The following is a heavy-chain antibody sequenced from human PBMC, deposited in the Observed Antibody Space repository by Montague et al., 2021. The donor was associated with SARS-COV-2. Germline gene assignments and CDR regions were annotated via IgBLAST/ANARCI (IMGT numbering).Heavy chain of an antibody. CDR2: ISSSGSTI. Sequence: SLRLSCAASGFTFSSYEMNWVRQAPGKGLEWVSYISSSGSTIYHADSVKGRFIISRDNAKNSLYLQMNSLRAEDTAVYYCARNYYDSSGYYYPFYYYGMDVWGQGTTVTVSS. D-gene: IGHD3-22*01. J-gene: IGHJ6*02. CDR1: GFTFSSYE. CDR3: ARNYYDSSGYYYPFYYYGMDV. V-gene: IGHV3-48*03.